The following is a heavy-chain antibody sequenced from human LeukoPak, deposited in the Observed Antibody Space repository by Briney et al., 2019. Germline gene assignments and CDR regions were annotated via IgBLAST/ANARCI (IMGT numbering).Heavy chain of an antibody. CDR1: GGSISSYY. CDR3: ARGGNSSGYMSPFDY. Sequence: SETLSLTCTVSGGSISSYYWSWIRQPPGKGLEWIGYIYYSGSTNYNPSLKSRVTISVDTSKNQFSLKLSSVTAADTAVYCCARGGNSSGYMSPFDYWGQGTLVTVSS. CDR2: IYYSGST. J-gene: IGHJ4*02. D-gene: IGHD3-22*01. V-gene: IGHV4-59*08.